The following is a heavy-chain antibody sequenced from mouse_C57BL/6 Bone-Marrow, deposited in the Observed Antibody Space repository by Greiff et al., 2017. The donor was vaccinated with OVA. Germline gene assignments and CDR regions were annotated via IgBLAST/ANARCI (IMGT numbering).Heavy chain of an antibody. CDR2: ISSGSSYT. CDR1: GFTFSSYG. CDR3: ARQGYYGYDDWYFDV. V-gene: IGHV5-6*02. J-gene: IGHJ1*03. Sequence: EVKLVESGGDLVKPGGSLKLSCAASGFTFSSYGMSWVRQTPDKRLEWVATISSGSSYTYYPDSVKGRFTISRDNAKNTLYLQMSSLKSEDTAMYYCARQGYYGYDDWYFDVWGTGTTVTVSS. D-gene: IGHD2-2*01.